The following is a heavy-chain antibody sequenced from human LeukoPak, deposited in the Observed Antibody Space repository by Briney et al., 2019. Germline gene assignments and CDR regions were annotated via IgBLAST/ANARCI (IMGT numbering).Heavy chain of an antibody. CDR2: INPNSGGT. Sequence: ASVKVSCKASGYTFTGYYMHWVRQAPGQGLEWMGWINPNSGGTNYAQKFQGRVTMTRDTSISTAYMELSRLRSDDTAVYYCARVPLVVVAATNWFDPWGQGTLVTVSS. CDR1: GYTFTGYY. CDR3: ARVPLVVVAATNWFDP. D-gene: IGHD2-15*01. J-gene: IGHJ5*02. V-gene: IGHV1-2*02.